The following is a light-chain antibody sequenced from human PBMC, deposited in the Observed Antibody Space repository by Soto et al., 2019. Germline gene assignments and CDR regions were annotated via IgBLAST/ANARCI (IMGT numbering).Light chain of an antibody. J-gene: IGKJ1*01. CDR3: YQSFSAPHA. CDR1: QTINSY. Sequence: DIQMTQSPSSLSASVGDTVTITCRASQTINSYLNWNQQRPGKAPSLLMNDASSLQSGVPSRFSGSGSGTDFTLSVSGIQLEDFATDYYYQSFSAPHAVDQGTTVQI. V-gene: IGKV1-39*01. CDR2: DAS.